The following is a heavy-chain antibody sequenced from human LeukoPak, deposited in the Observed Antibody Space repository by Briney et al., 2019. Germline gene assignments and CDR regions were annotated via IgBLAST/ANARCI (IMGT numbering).Heavy chain of an antibody. CDR2: VNQDGTEK. J-gene: IGHJ4*02. Sequence: GGSLRLSCAASGFTFNKYCMTWVRQAPGKGLEWVANVNQDGTEKYYVDSVKGRFNISRDNAKNSLYLHMNSLRAEDTAVYYCARSKAGGYWGQGTLVIVST. V-gene: IGHV3-7*01. D-gene: IGHD3-10*01. CDR3: ARSKAGGY. CDR1: GFTFNKYC.